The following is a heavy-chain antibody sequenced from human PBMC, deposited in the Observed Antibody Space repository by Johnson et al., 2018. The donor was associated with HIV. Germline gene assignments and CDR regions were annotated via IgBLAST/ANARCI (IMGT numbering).Heavy chain of an antibody. J-gene: IGHJ3*02. CDR3: AKDFGYPRPRDAFDI. V-gene: IGHV3-33*06. Sequence: VQLVESGGGVVQPGRSLRLSCAASGFTFSSYGMHWVRQAPGKGLEWVAVIWYDGSNKYYADSVKGRFTISRDHSKNTLYLQMNSLRAEDTAVYYCAKDFGYPRPRDAFDIWGQGTVVTVSS. D-gene: IGHD5-12*01. CDR1: GFTFSSYG. CDR2: IWYDGSNK.